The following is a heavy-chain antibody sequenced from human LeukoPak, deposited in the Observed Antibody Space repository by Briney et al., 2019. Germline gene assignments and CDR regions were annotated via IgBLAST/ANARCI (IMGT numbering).Heavy chain of an antibody. CDR1: GGSISSSNYF. CDR2: IYYSGST. J-gene: IGHJ4*02. V-gene: IGHV4-39*01. D-gene: IGHD5-12*01. Sequence: SETLSLTCTVSGGSISSSNYFWGWIRQPPGRGLEWIGSIYYSGSTYYNSSLNSRVTISVDTSKNQFTLKLSSVTAADTAAYYCARHVKSIVTTQFDYWGQGTLVTVSS. CDR3: ARHVKSIVTTQFDY.